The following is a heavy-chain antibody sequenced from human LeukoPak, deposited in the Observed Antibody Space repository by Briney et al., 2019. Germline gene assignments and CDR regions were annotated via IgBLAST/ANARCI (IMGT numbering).Heavy chain of an antibody. D-gene: IGHD3-10*01. J-gene: IGHJ3*02. CDR3: ARVGVTMVRGGTSDAFDI. CDR1: GYTFTSYY. Sequence: ASVKVSCKASGYTFTSYYMHWVRQAPGQGLEWMGIINPSGGSTSYAQKFQGRVTMTRDTSTSTVYMELSSLRSEDTAVYYCARVGVTMVRGGTSDAFDIWGQGTMVTVSS. V-gene: IGHV1-46*01. CDR2: INPSGGST.